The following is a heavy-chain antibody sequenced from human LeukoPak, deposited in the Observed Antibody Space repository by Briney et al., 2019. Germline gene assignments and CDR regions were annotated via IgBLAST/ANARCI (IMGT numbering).Heavy chain of an antibody. CDR2: IASRPAGGAT. V-gene: IGHV3-15*07. J-gene: IGHJ4*02. CDR3: TTEGQQMESSGFDY. D-gene: IGHD3-10*01. Sequence: GGSLRLSCAASGFTFTYAWMNWVRQAPGEGLEWVGRIASRPAGGATDYADSVRGRFSISRDDSKNALYLQMNCLKTEDTAVYYCTTEGQQMESSGFDYWGQGTPVTVSS. CDR1: GFTFTYAW.